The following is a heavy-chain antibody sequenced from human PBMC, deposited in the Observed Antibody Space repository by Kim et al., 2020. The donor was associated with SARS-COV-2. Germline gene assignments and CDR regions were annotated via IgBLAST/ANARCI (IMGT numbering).Heavy chain of an antibody. Sequence: ASVKVSFKASGYTFTSYGVNWVRQAPGQRLEWMGWINAGNGNTEYSQKFQGRVTITRDTSASTAYMELSSLRSEDTAVYYCATDKTPLAYCGGDCKTPLDYWGQGTLVTVSS. CDR1: GYTFTSYG. V-gene: IGHV1-3*01. CDR2: INAGNGNT. CDR3: ATDKTPLAYCGGDCKTPLDY. D-gene: IGHD2-21*01. J-gene: IGHJ4*02.